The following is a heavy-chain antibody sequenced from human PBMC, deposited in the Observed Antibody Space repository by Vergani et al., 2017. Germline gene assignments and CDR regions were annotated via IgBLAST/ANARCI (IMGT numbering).Heavy chain of an antibody. CDR1: GFTFSDYY. J-gene: IGHJ4*02. CDR2: ISSSSSYT. D-gene: IGHD3-10*01. Sequence: QVQLVESGGGLVKPGGSLRLSCAASGFTFSDYYMSWIRQAPGKGLEWVSYISSSSSYTNYADSVKGRFTIARDNAKNSLYLQMNSLRAEDTAVYYCARILGPHGALDYWGQGTLVTVSS. V-gene: IGHV3-11*05. CDR3: ARILGPHGALDY.